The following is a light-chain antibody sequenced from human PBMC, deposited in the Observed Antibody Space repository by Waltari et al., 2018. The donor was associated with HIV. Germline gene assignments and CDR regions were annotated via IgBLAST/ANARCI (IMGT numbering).Light chain of an antibody. CDR3: MSYTSGATWV. J-gene: IGLJ3*02. CDR2: DVD. CDR1: AVDLGPYNF. Sequence: QSALTQPASVSGSPGQSITVPCSGTAVDLGPYNFVSWFQQHPDRAPKLIIYDVDKRPSGVSDRFSGSKSGRTASLSISGLQPDDEANYFCMSYTSGATWVFGGGTTVTVL. V-gene: IGLV2-14*03.